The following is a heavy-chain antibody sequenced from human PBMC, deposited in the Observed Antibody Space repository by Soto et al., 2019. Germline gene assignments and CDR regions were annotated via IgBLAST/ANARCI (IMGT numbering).Heavy chain of an antibody. J-gene: IGHJ4*02. D-gene: IGHD2-2*01. CDR3: EKPNLYCSSTSCYDY. V-gene: IGHV3-23*01. CDR2: ISGSGSNT. CDR1: GFTFINYS. Sequence: GWLRRAGSTSGFTFINYSMTWVRQPPGKGLEWVAAISGSGSNTYYADSAKGRFTISRDNSKNTVYLHMSSLGAEDTAVYFCEKPNLYCSSTSCYDYWGQGTLVTVSS.